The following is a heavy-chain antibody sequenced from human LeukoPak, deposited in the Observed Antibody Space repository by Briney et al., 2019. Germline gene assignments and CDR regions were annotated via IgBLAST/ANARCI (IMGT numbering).Heavy chain of an antibody. J-gene: IGHJ5*02. CDR2: ISSSSSYI. CDR3: ARDALGDDYSNYNWFDP. Sequence: PGGSLRLSCAASGFTFSSYSMNWVRQAPGKGLEWVSSISSSSSYIYYANSVKGRFTISRDNAKNSLYLQMNSLRAEDTAVYYCARDALGDDYSNYNWFDPWGQGTLVTVSS. CDR1: GFTFSSYS. D-gene: IGHD4-11*01. V-gene: IGHV3-21*01.